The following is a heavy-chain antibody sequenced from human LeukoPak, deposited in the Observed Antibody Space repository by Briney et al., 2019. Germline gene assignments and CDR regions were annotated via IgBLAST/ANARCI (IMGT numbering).Heavy chain of an antibody. CDR2: ISSSGSTI. V-gene: IGHV3-48*03. Sequence: PGGSLRLSCAASGFTFSSYEMNWVRQAPGKGLEWVSYISSSGSTIYYADSVKGRFTISRDNAKNSLYLQMNNLRAEDTAVYYCARTNYDFWSGYYTAPDYWGQGTLVTVSS. J-gene: IGHJ4*02. CDR1: GFTFSSYE. D-gene: IGHD3-3*01. CDR3: ARTNYDFWSGYYTAPDY.